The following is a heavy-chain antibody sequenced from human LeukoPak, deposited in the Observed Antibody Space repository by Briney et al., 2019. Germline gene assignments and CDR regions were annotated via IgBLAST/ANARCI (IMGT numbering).Heavy chain of an antibody. J-gene: IGHJ4*02. V-gene: IGHV4-30-2*01. CDR1: GGSISSGGYS. D-gene: IGHD5/OR15-5a*01. CDR2: IYHSGST. Sequence: PSETLSLTCAVSGGSISSGGYSWSWIRQPPGKGLEWIGYIYHSGSTYYNPSLKSRVTISVDRSKNQFPLKLSSVTAADTAVYYCARRRDSFYYFDYWGQGTLVTVSS. CDR3: ARRRDSFYYFDY.